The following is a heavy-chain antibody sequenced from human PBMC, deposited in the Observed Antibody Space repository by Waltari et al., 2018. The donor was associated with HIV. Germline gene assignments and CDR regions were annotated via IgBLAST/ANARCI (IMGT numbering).Heavy chain of an antibody. J-gene: IGHJ6*02. D-gene: IGHD3-10*01. CDR1: GGFFYDRNFW. CDR3: ARETFFMVRGVSPYYVFNGVDV. Sequence: QVQLEESGPGLVKPSQTLSLTCPLPGGFFYDRNFWWLWHRHPSGKTPEWIGRAYVTEATNYHPALRGRVSISVDTSKRQISLRVSSVTAADTAVYYCARETFFMVRGVSPYYVFNGVDVWGRGTTVTVSS. V-gene: IGHV4-61*02. CDR2: AYVTEAT.